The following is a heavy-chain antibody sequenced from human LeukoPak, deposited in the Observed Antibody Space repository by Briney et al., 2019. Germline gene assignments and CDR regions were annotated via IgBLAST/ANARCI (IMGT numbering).Heavy chain of an antibody. CDR2: IYYSGST. D-gene: IGHD6-19*01. V-gene: IGHV4-30-4*08. CDR1: GGSISSGDYY. Sequence: SETLSLTCTVSGGSISSGDYYWSWIRQPPGKGLEWIGYIYYSGSTYYNPSLKSRVTISVDTSKNQFSLKLSSVTAADTAVYYCARVTQQWLAPDAFDIWGQGTMVTVSS. J-gene: IGHJ3*02. CDR3: ARVTQQWLAPDAFDI.